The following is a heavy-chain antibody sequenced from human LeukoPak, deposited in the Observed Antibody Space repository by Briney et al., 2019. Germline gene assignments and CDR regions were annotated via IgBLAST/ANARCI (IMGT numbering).Heavy chain of an antibody. V-gene: IGHV3-72*01. J-gene: IGHJ4*02. D-gene: IGHD6-13*01. Sequence: GGSLRLSCAASGFTFSDHYMDWVRQAPGKGQEWVGRTRNKANRYTTEYAASVKGRFTISRDDSKNSLYLQMNSLKTDDTAVYYCAREAIGSSRHFDYWGQGTLVTVSS. CDR2: TRNKANRYTT. CDR3: AREAIGSSRHFDY. CDR1: GFTFSDHY.